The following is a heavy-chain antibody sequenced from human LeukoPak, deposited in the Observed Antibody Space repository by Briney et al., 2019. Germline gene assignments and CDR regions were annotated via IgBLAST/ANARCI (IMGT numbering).Heavy chain of an antibody. J-gene: IGHJ5*01. V-gene: IGHV4-59*01. CDR1: GGSISTYY. CDR3: ARGRPGGDWFDS. Sequence: PSETLSLTCTVFGGSISTYYWTWIRQPPGKGLEWIGYNHYTGSTNHNPSLKSRVTMSVDTSKNQFSLKLSSVTAADTAVYYCARGRPGGDWFDSWGQGTLVTVSS. D-gene: IGHD3-10*01. CDR2: NHYTGST.